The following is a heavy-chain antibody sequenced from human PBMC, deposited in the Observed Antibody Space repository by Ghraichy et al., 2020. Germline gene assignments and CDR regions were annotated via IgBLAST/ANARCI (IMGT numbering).Heavy chain of an antibody. CDR2: IKQDGSER. CDR1: GFPFSSHW. Sequence: GGSLRLSCAASGFPFSSHWMDWVRQVPGKGLEWVANIKQDGSERHYVASVKGRFTISRDNARNSLYLQMNNLRAEDTAVYYCSKSLDYWGQGSLVTVSS. V-gene: IGHV3-7*03. J-gene: IGHJ4*02. CDR3: SKSLDY.